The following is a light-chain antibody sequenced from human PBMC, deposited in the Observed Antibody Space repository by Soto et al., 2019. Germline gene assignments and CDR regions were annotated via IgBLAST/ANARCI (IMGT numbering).Light chain of an antibody. J-gene: IGKJ1*01. Sequence: EIVMTQSPVTLSVSPGERATLSCRASQSVSSNLAWYQQKPGQAPRLLIYGASTRATSIPARFNGSGSGTEFTLTISSLQSEDFAIYYCQQYNNWPPWTFGQGTKVEIK. CDR1: QSVSSN. V-gene: IGKV3-15*01. CDR2: GAS. CDR3: QQYNNWPPWT.